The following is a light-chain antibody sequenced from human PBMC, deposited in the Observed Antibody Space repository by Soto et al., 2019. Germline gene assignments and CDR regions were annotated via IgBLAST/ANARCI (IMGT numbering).Light chain of an antibody. CDR3: QQYNSYPWT. Sequence: DIQMTQSPSTLSASVGDRVTITCRASQSIRSWLAWYQQKPGKAPNLLIYMASSLESGVPSRFSGSGSGTEFTLTISSLQPDDFATYYCQQYNSYPWTFGQGTKVEIK. V-gene: IGKV1-5*03. CDR2: MAS. CDR1: QSIRSW. J-gene: IGKJ1*01.